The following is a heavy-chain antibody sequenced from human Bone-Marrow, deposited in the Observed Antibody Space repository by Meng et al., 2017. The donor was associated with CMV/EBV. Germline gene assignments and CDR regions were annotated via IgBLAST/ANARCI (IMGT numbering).Heavy chain of an antibody. CDR1: GGSISSSNW. CDR2: IYHSGST. V-gene: IGHV4-4*02. D-gene: IGHD2-15*01. CDR3: ARDQGQYCSGGSCYDAYGMDV. Sequence: GSLRLSCAVSGGSISSSNWWSWVRQPPGKGLEWIGEIYHSGSTNYNPSLKSRVTISVDKSKNQFSLKLSSVAAADTAVYYCARDQGQYCSGGSCYDAYGMDVWGQGPTVTVYS. J-gene: IGHJ6*01.